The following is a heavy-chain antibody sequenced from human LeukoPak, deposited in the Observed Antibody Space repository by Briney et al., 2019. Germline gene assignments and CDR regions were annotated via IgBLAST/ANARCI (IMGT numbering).Heavy chain of an antibody. CDR3: ARLSAYYYGSYFYYYMDV. D-gene: IGHD3-10*01. CDR2: IRQDESER. J-gene: IGHJ6*03. Sequence: GGSLRLSCEGSGFSFSSYWMTWVRQLPGKGPEWVANIRQDESERYFADSVKGRFTISRDNAKKSVYLHMSSLRAEDTALYYCARLSAYYYGSYFYYYMDVWGKGTTVTISS. CDR1: GFSFSSYW. V-gene: IGHV3-7*01.